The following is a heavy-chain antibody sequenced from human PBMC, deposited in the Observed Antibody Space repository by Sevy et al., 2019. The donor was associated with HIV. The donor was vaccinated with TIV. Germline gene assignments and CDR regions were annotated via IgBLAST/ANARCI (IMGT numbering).Heavy chain of an antibody. Sequence: GESLKISCRASGFYFGDYPMSWFRQAPGKGLAWVGSIRSKASGGTTQYAASVKGRFTISRDDSESIAYLQMNSLKIEDTAVYYCSKGGSGTGWFDPWGQGTLVTVSS. CDR3: SKGGSGTGWFDP. CDR1: GFYFGDYP. V-gene: IGHV3-49*03. J-gene: IGHJ5*02. CDR2: IRSKASGGTT. D-gene: IGHD3-10*01.